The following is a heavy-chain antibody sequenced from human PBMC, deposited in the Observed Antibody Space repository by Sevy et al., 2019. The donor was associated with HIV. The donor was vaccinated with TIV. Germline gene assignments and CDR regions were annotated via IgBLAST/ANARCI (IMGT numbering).Heavy chain of an antibody. D-gene: IGHD2-2*02. J-gene: IGHJ6*02. Sequence: SETLSLTCAVYGGSFSGYYWSWIRQPPGKGLEWIGEINHSGSTNYNPSFKSRVTISVDTSKNQFSLKLSSVTAADTAVYYCARGPTGYCSSTSCYRYYGMDVWGQGTTVTVSS. CDR2: INHSGST. CDR3: ARGPTGYCSSTSCYRYYGMDV. V-gene: IGHV4-34*01. CDR1: GGSFSGYY.